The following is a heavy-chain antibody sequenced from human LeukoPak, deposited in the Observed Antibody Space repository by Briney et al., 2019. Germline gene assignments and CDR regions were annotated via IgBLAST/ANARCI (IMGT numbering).Heavy chain of an antibody. V-gene: IGHV1-2*02. CDR2: INPNSGGT. Sequence: ASVKVSCKASGYTFTGYYMHWVRQAPGQGLEWMGWINPNSGGTNYAQKFQGRVTMTRDTSISTTYMELSGLRSDDTAVYYCARSRAARRIEDAFDIWGQGTMVTVSS. D-gene: IGHD6-6*01. CDR1: GYTFTGYY. CDR3: ARSRAARRIEDAFDI. J-gene: IGHJ3*02.